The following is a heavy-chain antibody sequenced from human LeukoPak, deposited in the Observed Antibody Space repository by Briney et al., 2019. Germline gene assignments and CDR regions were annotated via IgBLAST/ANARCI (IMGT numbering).Heavy chain of an antibody. J-gene: IGHJ6*02. CDR3: ASLRNSSPYYYYGMDV. CDR2: IYTSGST. Sequence: TSETLSLTCTVSGGSISSYYWSWIRQPAGKGLEWIGRIYTSGSTNYNPSLKSRVTMSVDTSKNQFSLKLSSVTAADTAVYYCASLRNSSPYYYYGMDVWGQGTTVTVSS. D-gene: IGHD6-13*01. V-gene: IGHV4-4*07. CDR1: GGSISSYY.